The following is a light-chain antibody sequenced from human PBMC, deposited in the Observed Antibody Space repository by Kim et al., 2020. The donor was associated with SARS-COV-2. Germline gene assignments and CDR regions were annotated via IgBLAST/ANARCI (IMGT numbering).Light chain of an antibody. Sequence: QSALTQPAYVSGSPGQSITISCTGTSSDVGGYNYVSWYQQHPGKAPKLMIYDVSNRPSGVSNRFSGSKSGNTASLTISGLQAEDEADYYCSSYTSSSLVFGGGTQLTVL. J-gene: IGLJ2*01. V-gene: IGLV2-14*03. CDR1: SSDVGGYNY. CDR2: DVS. CDR3: SSYTSSSLV.